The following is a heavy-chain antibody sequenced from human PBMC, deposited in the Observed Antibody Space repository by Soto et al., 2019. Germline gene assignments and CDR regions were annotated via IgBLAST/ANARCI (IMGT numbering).Heavy chain of an antibody. J-gene: IGHJ4*02. Sequence: QVQLVESGGGVVQPGRSLRLSCAASGFTFSSYGMHWVRQAPGKGLEWVAVIWYDGSNKYYADSVKGRFTISRDNSKNTLYLQMNSLRAEDTAVYYCARGGYYYDSSGYYVHDYWGQGTLVTVSS. CDR1: GFTFSSYG. CDR2: IWYDGSNK. D-gene: IGHD3-22*01. V-gene: IGHV3-33*01. CDR3: ARGGYYYDSSGYYVHDY.